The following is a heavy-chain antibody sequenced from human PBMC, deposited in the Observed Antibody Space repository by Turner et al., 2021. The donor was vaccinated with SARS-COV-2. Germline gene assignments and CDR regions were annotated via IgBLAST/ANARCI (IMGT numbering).Heavy chain of an antibody. CDR1: VFTFDEYA. J-gene: IGHJ6*02. V-gene: IGHV3-9*01. CDR2: SSWNSGSI. Sequence: EVQLVSSGGCLVPPGRSLILSCAASVFTFDEYAMHWVRQAPGKGMETVSGSSWNSGSIGYADTGKGRYTISRDNAKKSMYLQMNSVRVEDTAVYYWVKDLGYSSGGMDVWGQGTTVTVSS. CDR3: VKDLGYSSGGMDV. D-gene: IGHD6-19*01.